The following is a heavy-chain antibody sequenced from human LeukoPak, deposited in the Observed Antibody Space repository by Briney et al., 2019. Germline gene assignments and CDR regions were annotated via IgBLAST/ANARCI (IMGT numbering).Heavy chain of an antibody. D-gene: IGHD3-10*01. J-gene: IGHJ4*02. V-gene: IGHV3-21*01. CDR2: ISSSSSYI. CDR1: GFTFSSYS. CDR3: ARDGSGSYYWDY. Sequence: GGSLRLSCAASGFTFSSYSMNWVRQAPGKGLEWVSSISSSSSYIYYADSVKGRFTISRDNAKNSLYLQMNSLRAEDTAVYYCARDGSGSYYWDYWGQGTLVTVSS.